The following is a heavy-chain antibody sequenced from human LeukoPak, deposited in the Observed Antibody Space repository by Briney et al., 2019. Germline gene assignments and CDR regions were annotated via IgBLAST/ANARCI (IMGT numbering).Heavy chain of an antibody. CDR1: GFTFSSYW. CDR2: IKQDGSEK. V-gene: IGHV3-7*05. Sequence: LPGGSLRLSRAASGFTFSSYWMSWVRQAPGKGLEWVANIKQDGSEKYYVDSVKGRFTISRDNAKNSLYLQMNSLRAEDTAVYYCARDLDGYDFWSGYYYYYYGMDVWGQGTTVTVSS. J-gene: IGHJ6*02. CDR3: ARDLDGYDFWSGYYYYYYGMDV. D-gene: IGHD3/OR15-3a*01.